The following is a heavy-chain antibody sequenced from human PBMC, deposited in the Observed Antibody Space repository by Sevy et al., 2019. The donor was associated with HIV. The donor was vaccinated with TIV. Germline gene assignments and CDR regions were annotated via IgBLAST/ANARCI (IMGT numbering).Heavy chain of an antibody. J-gene: IGHJ4*01. Sequence: GGSLRLSCAASGFTFSSYAMNWVRQAPGKGLEWVSTISGANSSTYNADSVKGRFNVSRDNSKNTLYLQMNIRRAEDTAVYYGANSITLSSSFDYWGQGTLVTVSS. CDR3: ANSITLSSSFDY. V-gene: IGHV3-23*01. CDR1: GFTFSSYA. D-gene: IGHD3-22*01. CDR2: ISGANSST.